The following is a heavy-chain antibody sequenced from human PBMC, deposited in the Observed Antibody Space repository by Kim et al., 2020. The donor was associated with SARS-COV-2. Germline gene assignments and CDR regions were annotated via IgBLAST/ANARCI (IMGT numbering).Heavy chain of an antibody. J-gene: IGHJ4*02. D-gene: IGHD6-19*01. V-gene: IGHV3-21*01. Sequence: GSLRLSCAASGFTFSSYSMNWVRQAPGKGLEWVSSISSSSSYIYYADSVKGRFTISRDNAKNSLYLQMNSLRAEDTAVYYCASIAVAGRQAYKIDYWGQGTLVTVSS. CDR3: ASIAVAGRQAYKIDY. CDR2: ISSSSSYI. CDR1: GFTFSSYS.